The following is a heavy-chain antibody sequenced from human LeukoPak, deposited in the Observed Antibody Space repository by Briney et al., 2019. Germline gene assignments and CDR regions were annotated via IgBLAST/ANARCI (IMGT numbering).Heavy chain of an antibody. D-gene: IGHD4-17*01. CDR1: GFTFSSYW. Sequence: PGGSLRLSCAASGFTFSSYWMSWVRQAPGKGLEWVANIKQDGSEKYYVDSVKGRFTISRDNAKNSLHLQMNSLRAEDTAVYYCARERVDYGDWSRYYHYGMDVWGQGTTVTVTS. CDR3: ARERVDYGDWSRYYHYGMDV. CDR2: IKQDGSEK. J-gene: IGHJ6*02. V-gene: IGHV3-7*05.